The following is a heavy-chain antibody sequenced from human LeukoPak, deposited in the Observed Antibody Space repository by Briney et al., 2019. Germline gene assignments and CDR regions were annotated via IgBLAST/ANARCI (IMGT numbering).Heavy chain of an antibody. Sequence: GGSLRLSCAASGLTFSSYAMSWVRQAPGKGLEWVANINQDGSEKYYVDSVRGRFTISRDNARNSLYLQMNSLRAEDTAVYYCARGRGVDYWGQGTLVTVSS. V-gene: IGHV3-7*02. J-gene: IGHJ4*02. CDR1: GLTFSSYA. CDR3: ARGRGVDY. CDR2: INQDGSEK.